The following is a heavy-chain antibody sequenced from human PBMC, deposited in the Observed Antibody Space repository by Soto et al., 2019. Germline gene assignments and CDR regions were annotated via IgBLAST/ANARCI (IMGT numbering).Heavy chain of an antibody. CDR3: ARGVSVNRFDP. CDR2: ISGSGSTI. CDR1: GFTFGDDY. V-gene: IGHV3-11*01. J-gene: IGHJ5*02. D-gene: IGHD4-17*01. Sequence: QVQLVESGGGLAKPGGSLRLSCEASGFTFGDDYMSLLRQAPGRGLEWISYISGSGSTIYYADSVKGRFTISRDNSKNSLYLEMNSLRAEDTAVYYCARGVSVNRFDPWGQGTRVTVSS.